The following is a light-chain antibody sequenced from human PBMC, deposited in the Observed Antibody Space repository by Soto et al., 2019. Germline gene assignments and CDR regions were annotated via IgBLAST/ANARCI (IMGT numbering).Light chain of an antibody. CDR2: AAS. V-gene: IGKV1-17*03. CDR3: LQHNGYPLT. CDR1: QGISNY. Sequence: LQQSQYPSAMSASVGDRVTITCRASQGISNYLAWFQQKPGKVPKRLIYAASSLQSGVPSRFSGSGSGTEFTLTISILQPEDFATYYSLQHNGYPLTFGGGTKVDIK. J-gene: IGKJ4*01.